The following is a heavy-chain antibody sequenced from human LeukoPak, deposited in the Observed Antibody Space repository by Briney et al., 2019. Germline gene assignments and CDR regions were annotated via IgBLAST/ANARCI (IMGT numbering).Heavy chain of an antibody. J-gene: IGHJ4*02. Sequence: SGGSLRLSCVASGFTFSSYEMNWVRQAPGKGLEWLSYIGSSDSTTHYADSVKGRFTISRDNVKNSLYLQMNSLRAEDTAVYYCAEAARPSPLGRSDYWGQGTLVTVSS. CDR1: GFTFSSYE. CDR3: AEAARPSPLGRSDY. CDR2: IGSSDSTT. D-gene: IGHD6-6*01. V-gene: IGHV3-48*03.